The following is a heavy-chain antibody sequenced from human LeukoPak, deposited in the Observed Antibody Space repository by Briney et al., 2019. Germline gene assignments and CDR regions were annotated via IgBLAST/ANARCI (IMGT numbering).Heavy chain of an antibody. CDR1: GFTFDDYA. J-gene: IGHJ4*02. V-gene: IGHV3-9*01. CDR3: ARDRCDGDCRDWDY. CDR2: ISWNSGSI. D-gene: IGHD2-21*02. Sequence: GGSLRLSCAASGFTFDDYAMHWVRQAPGKGLEWVSGISWNSGSIGYADSVKGRFTISRDNAKNSLYLQMVSLRAEDTAVHYCARDRCDGDCRDWDYWGQGTLVTVSS.